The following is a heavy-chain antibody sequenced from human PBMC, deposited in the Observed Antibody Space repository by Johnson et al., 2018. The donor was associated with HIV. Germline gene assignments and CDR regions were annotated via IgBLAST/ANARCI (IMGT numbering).Heavy chain of an antibody. CDR2: ISGSGGST. Sequence: VQLVESGGGLVQPGGSLRLSCAASGFTFSSYAMSWVRQAPGKGLEWVSAISGSGGSTYYADSVKGRFTISRDNSKNTLYLQMNSLRAEDTAVYYCAKFRKSGGGYYDSSGYYVVDAFDIWGQGTMVTVSS. CDR3: AKFRKSGGGYYDSSGYYVVDAFDI. J-gene: IGHJ3*02. CDR1: GFTFSSYA. D-gene: IGHD3-22*01. V-gene: IGHV3-23*04.